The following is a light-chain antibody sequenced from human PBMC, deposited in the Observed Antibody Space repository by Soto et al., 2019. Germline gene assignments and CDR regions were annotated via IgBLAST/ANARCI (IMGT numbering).Light chain of an antibody. CDR1: QTVSSHY. CDR3: QQYGNSPQT. CDR2: GAS. J-gene: IGKJ1*01. V-gene: IGKV3-20*01. Sequence: EIVLTQSPGTLSLSPGERATRSCRASQTVSSHYLAWCQQRPVQAPRLLIYGASSRATGIPHRFSGSGSGTNFTLTISRLEPEDFAVYYCQQYGNSPQTFGQGTKVDIK.